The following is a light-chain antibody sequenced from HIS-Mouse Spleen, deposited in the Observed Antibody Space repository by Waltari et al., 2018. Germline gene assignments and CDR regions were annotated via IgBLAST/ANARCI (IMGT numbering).Light chain of an antibody. Sequence: QSALTQPASVSGSPGPSITTSCTGTSSDDGSYNLVPWYQQHPGKAPKLMIDEGSKRPSGVSNRFSGSKSGNTASLTISGLQAEDEADYYCCSYAGSSTWVFGGGTKLTVL. CDR1: SSDDGSYNL. CDR2: EGS. J-gene: IGLJ3*02. V-gene: IGLV2-23*01. CDR3: CSYAGSSTWV.